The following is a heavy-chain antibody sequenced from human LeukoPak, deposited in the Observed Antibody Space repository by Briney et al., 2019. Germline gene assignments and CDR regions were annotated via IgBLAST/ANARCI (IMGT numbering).Heavy chain of an antibody. J-gene: IGHJ4*02. Sequence: PGGSLRLSCAASGFTFSSYGMHWVRQAPGKGLEWVAYIQYDGSNEQYADSVKGRFSISRDSSKNILYLQMNSLRAEDTAVYYCAKDSKYCFDYWGQGTLVTVSS. D-gene: IGHD2-8*02. CDR1: GFTFSSYG. V-gene: IGHV3-30*02. CDR3: AKDSKYCFDY. CDR2: IQYDGSNE.